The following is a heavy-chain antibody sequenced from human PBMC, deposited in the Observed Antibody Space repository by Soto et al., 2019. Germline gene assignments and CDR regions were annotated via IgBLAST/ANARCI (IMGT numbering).Heavy chain of an antibody. CDR1: GFTFSSYG. Sequence: QVQLVESGGGVVQPGRSLRLSCAASGFTFSSYGMHWVRQAPGKGLEWVAVIWYDGSNKYYADSVKGRFTISRDNSKKALYLQMNSQRAESKAVYYWARAHMVVVPATKSETDAFDIWGQGTMVTASS. V-gene: IGHV3-33*01. CDR3: ARAHMVVVPATKSETDAFDI. CDR2: IWYDGSNK. D-gene: IGHD2-2*01. J-gene: IGHJ3*02.